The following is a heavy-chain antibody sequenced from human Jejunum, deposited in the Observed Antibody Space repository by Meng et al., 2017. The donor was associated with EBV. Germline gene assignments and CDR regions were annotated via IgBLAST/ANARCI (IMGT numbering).Heavy chain of an antibody. D-gene: IGHD5-18*01. CDR3: ARPISGYTYYFDY. J-gene: IGHJ4*02. V-gene: IGHV1-2*06. CDR2: VNPNSGVT. Sequence: QGQLVQSGTEVKESGASVKVSCKASGYTFTDSYLHWVRQAPGQGLEWMGRVNPNSGVTNYAEKFQGRVTMTRDTSISTSYMEVSRLTSDDTAVYYCARPISGYTYYFDYWGQGTLVTVSS. CDR1: GYTFTDSY.